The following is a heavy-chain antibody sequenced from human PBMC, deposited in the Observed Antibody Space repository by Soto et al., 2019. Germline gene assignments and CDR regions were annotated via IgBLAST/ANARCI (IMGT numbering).Heavy chain of an antibody. Sequence: XSVKVSCKASGYTFTSYAMHWVRQAPGQRLEWMGWINTGKGNTKYSQKFQGRVTITSDTSASTAYMELSSLRSEDTAMYYCARAGDDCSAANCYVIDYWGQGNLVTVSS. J-gene: IGHJ4*02. CDR3: ARAGDDCSAANCYVIDY. CDR1: GYTFTSYA. CDR2: INTGKGNT. D-gene: IGHD2-2*01. V-gene: IGHV1-3*04.